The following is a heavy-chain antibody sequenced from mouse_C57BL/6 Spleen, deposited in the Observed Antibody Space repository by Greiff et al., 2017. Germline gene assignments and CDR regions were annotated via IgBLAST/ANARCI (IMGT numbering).Heavy chain of an antibody. CDR3: ARNWDWYFDV. D-gene: IGHD4-1*01. CDR1: GFTFSDYG. J-gene: IGHJ1*03. Sequence: DVHLVESGGGLVKPGGSLKLSCAASGFTFSDYGMHWVRQAPEKGLEWVAYISSGSSTIYYADTVKGRFTISRDNAKNTLCLQKTRLRSEDTAMYYCARNWDWYFDVWGTGTTVTVSS. CDR2: ISSGSSTI. V-gene: IGHV5-17*01.